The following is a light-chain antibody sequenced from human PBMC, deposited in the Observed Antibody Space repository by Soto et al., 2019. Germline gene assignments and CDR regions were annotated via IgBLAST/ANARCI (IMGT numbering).Light chain of an antibody. J-gene: IGKJ2*03. CDR1: QTTTSW. CDR2: KTS. CDR3: QQYNPYSYS. Sequence: DIQMTQSPSTLSASVGDRVTITCRASQTTTSWLAWYQQKPGKAPKLLIYKTSSLESGVPSRFSGGGSGTEFTLTISSLQPDDFATYYCQQYNPYSYSFGQGTKLEIK. V-gene: IGKV1-5*03.